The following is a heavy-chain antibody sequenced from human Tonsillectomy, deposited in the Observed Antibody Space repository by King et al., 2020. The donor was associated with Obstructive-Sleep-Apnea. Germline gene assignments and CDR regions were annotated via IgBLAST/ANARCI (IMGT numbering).Heavy chain of an antibody. CDR2: IYYSGST. CDR3: ARGALDILTGYYDY. D-gene: IGHD3-9*01. V-gene: IGHV4-39*07. Sequence: QLQESGPGLVKPSETLSLTCTVSGGSISSSSYYWGWFRQPPGKGLEWIGSIYYSGSTYYNPSLKSRVTILSDTSKNQFSLKLSSVTAADTAVYYCARGALDILTGYYDYWGQGTLVTVSS. CDR1: GGSISSSSYY. J-gene: IGHJ4*02.